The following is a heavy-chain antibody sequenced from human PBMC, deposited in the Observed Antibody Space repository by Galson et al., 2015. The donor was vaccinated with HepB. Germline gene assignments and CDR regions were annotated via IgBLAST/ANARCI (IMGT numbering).Heavy chain of an antibody. CDR1: GFTFSSYS. V-gene: IGHV3-21*01. Sequence: SLGLSCAASGFTFSSYSMNWVRQAPGKGLEWVSSISSSSSYIYYADSVKGRFTISRDNAKNSLYLQMNSLRAEDTAVYYCARGYSGSYYVDYWGQGTLVTVSS. CDR3: ARGYSGSYYVDY. D-gene: IGHD1-26*01. J-gene: IGHJ4*02. CDR2: ISSSSSYI.